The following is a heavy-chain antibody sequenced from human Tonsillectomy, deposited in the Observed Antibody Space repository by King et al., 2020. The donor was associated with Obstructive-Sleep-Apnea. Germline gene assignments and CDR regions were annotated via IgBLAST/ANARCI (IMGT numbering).Heavy chain of an antibody. V-gene: IGHV3-30*04. CDR3: AREDVVVITTYPDY. J-gene: IGHJ4*02. CDR1: GFTFNSYA. CDR2: ISFDGSNK. D-gene: IGHD3-22*01. Sequence: VQLVESGGGVVQPGRSLRLSCAASGFTFNSYAMHWVRQAPGKGLEWVALISFDGSNKYYTDSVKGRFTISRDNSKNTLYLQMNSLRPEDTAVYYCAREDVVVITTYPDYWGQGTLVTVSS.